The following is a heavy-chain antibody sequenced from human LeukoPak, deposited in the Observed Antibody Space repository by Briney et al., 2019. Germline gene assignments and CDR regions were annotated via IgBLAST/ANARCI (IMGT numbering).Heavy chain of an antibody. V-gene: IGHV4-4*07. CDR3: ARNTEYYYDSSGYYGDDWFDP. D-gene: IGHD3-22*01. Sequence: PSETLSLTCTVSGGFISSYYWSWIRQPAGKGLEWIGRIYTSGSTNYNPSLKSRVTMSVDTSKNQFSLKLSSVTAADTAVYYCARNTEYYYDSSGYYGDDWFDPWGQGTLVTVSS. CDR2: IYTSGST. CDR1: GGFISSYY. J-gene: IGHJ5*02.